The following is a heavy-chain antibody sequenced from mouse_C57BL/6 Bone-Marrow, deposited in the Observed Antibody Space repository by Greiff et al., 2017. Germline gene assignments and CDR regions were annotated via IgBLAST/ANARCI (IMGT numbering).Heavy chain of an antibody. Sequence: VQLQQSGAELMKPGASVKLSCKATGYTFTGYWIEWVKPRPGHGLEWIGEIFPGSGSTYYNEKFKGKATFTADTSSNTAYMHLTSLTTENSAFYYCARNPPMDYWGQGTSVTVSS. CDR1: GYTFTGYW. CDR2: IFPGSGST. CDR3: ARNPPMDY. V-gene: IGHV1-9*01. J-gene: IGHJ4*01.